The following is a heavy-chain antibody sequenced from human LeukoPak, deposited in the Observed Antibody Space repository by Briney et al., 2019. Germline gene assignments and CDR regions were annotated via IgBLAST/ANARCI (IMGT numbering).Heavy chain of an antibody. CDR1: GFTFSNYG. CDR2: ISYDERNK. J-gene: IGHJ4*02. V-gene: IGHV3-30*18. Sequence: GGSLRLSCAAPGFTFSNYGMHWVRQAPGKGLEWVASISYDERNKYYVDSVKGRFTISRDNSKNTLYLQMIGLRVEDTAVYYCAKGSNSGYYYFDYWGQGTLVTVSS. D-gene: IGHD6-19*01. CDR3: AKGSNSGYYYFDY.